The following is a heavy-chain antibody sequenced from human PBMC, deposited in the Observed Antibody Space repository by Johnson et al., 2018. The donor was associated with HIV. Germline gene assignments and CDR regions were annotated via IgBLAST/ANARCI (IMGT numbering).Heavy chain of an antibody. V-gene: IGHV3-30-3*01. D-gene: IGHD1-26*01. CDR2: ISYDGGNK. Sequence: QVQLVESGGGVVQPGKSLSLSCVASGFSFSSYAMHWVRQAPGKGLEWVAVISYDGGNKYYADSVKGRFTISRDNSKNTLYLQMNSLRAEDTAVYYCARGRGGSYADAFDIWGQGTMVTVSS. CDR3: ARGRGGSYADAFDI. J-gene: IGHJ3*02. CDR1: GFSFSSYA.